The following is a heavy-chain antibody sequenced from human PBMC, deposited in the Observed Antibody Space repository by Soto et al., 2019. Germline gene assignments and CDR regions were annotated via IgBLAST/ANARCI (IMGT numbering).Heavy chain of an antibody. D-gene: IGHD6-19*01. CDR1: GYGFTGFW. CDR3: ARHIAVPFHGRVTFYYGLDV. CDR2: IYPRDSEV. Sequence: EVQLVQSGAEVRKPGDSLKISCKTSGYGFTGFWIGWVRQMPGKGLEWMGIIYPRDSEVKYGPSFQGHVTISVDTSIDTAYFQWTRLNISDTAMYYCARHIAVPFHGRVTFYYGLDVWGQGTTVTVSS. J-gene: IGHJ6*02. V-gene: IGHV5-51*01.